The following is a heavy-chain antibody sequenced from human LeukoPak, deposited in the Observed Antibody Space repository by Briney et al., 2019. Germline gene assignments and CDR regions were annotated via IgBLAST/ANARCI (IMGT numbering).Heavy chain of an antibody. J-gene: IGHJ3*02. CDR3: AKDPNGDYVGAFDS. CDR2: IIVNGGDI. Sequence: PGGSLRLSCTPSTFAINIYAITWVRQAPGKGLEWVSSIIVNGGDIYYADSVRGRFTISRDNSKNTLYLQMNSLRAEDTAVYYCAKDPNGDYVGAFDSWDQGTMVTVSS. V-gene: IGHV3-23*01. CDR1: TFAINIYA. D-gene: IGHD4-17*01.